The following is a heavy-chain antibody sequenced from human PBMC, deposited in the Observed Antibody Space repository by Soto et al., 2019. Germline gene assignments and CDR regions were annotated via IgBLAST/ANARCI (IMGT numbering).Heavy chain of an antibody. Sequence: EVPLVESGGGLVQPGRSLRLSCAASGFTFDDYAMHWVRQAPGKGLEWVSGISWNSGSIGYADSVKGRFTISRDNPKNSLYLQMNSLRPEDTALYYCAKDMAVGGEMATNCFDPWGQGTLVTVSS. CDR1: GFTFDDYA. CDR3: AKDMAVGGEMATNCFDP. D-gene: IGHD5-12*01. V-gene: IGHV3-9*01. J-gene: IGHJ5*02. CDR2: ISWNSGSI.